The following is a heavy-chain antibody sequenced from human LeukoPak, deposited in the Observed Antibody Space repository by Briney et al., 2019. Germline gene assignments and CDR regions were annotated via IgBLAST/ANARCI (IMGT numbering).Heavy chain of an antibody. CDR3: ARRGLQTYYGMDV. CDR2: IIPILGIA. J-gene: IGHJ6*02. CDR1: GGTFISYT. D-gene: IGHD5-24*01. V-gene: IGHV1-69*02. Sequence: SVKVSCKAPGGTFISYTISWVRQAPGQGLEWMGRIIPILGIANYAQKFQGRVTITADKSTSTAYMELSSLRSEDTAVYYCARRGLQTYYGMDVWGQGTTVTVSS.